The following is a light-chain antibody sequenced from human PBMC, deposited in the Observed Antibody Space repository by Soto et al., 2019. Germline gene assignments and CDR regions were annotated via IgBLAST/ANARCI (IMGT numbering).Light chain of an antibody. CDR3: QQVNSYPVT. CDR1: QGVGSY. Sequence: IQLTQSPSSLSASAGDSVTSTCRASQGVGSYLDWYEQKPGKAPKLLIYAASTLRSGVPSRFSGSGSGTDFTLTISSLQPEDFATYYCQQVNSYPVTFGQGTKLEIK. J-gene: IGKJ2*01. CDR2: AAS. V-gene: IGKV1-9*01.